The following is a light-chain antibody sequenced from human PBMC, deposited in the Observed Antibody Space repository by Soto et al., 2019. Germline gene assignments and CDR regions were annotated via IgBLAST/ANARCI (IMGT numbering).Light chain of an antibody. CDR1: SSNIGAGSD. CDR2: GNT. Sequence: QSVLTQPPSVSGAPGQKVTSSCTGSSSNIGAGSDVHWYQQLPGTAPKLLIYGNTNRPSGVPDRFAGSKSGTSASLAITGLQAEDEADYYCQSSVRSLRSAYVFRNGTKLTVL. V-gene: IGLV1-40*01. J-gene: IGLJ1*01. CDR3: QSSVRSLRSAYV.